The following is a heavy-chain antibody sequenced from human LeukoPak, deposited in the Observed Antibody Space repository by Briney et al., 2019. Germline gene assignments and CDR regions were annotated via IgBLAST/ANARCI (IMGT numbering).Heavy chain of an antibody. Sequence: PSETLSLTCTVSGGSIRSSYYYWGWIRQPPGKGLEWIGSIYDSGSTYYNPSLKSRVTISVDTSKNQFSLELNSVTAADTAVYYCARGLPLRFLEWLGYYYYGMDVWGQGTTVTVSS. CDR1: GGSIRSSYYY. J-gene: IGHJ6*02. V-gene: IGHV4-39*01. CDR3: ARGLPLRFLEWLGYYYYGMDV. CDR2: IYDSGST. D-gene: IGHD3-3*01.